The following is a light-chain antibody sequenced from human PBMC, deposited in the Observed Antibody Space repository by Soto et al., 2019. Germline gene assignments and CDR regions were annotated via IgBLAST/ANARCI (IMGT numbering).Light chain of an antibody. J-gene: IGLJ1*01. V-gene: IGLV2-14*01. CDR2: EVS. Sequence: QSALTQPASVSGSPGQSITISCTGTTSDIGGYNYVSWYQQYPGKAPKVMIYEVSNRPSGVSNRFSGSKSGNTASLTISGLQAEDEADYYCSSYTSSSTLFVFGTGTKLTV. CDR1: TSDIGGYNY. CDR3: SSYTSSSTLFV.